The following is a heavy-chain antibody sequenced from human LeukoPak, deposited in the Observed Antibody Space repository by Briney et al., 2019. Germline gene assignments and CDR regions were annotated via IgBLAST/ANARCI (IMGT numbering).Heavy chain of an antibody. Sequence: PGGSLRLSCAASGFTFSSYEMNWVRQAPGKGLEWVSYISSSGSTIYYADSVKGRFTISRDNAKNSLYLQMNSLRAEDTAVYYCARDDSGYYPKLFDYWGQGTLVTVSS. CDR2: ISSSGSTI. D-gene: IGHD3-22*01. V-gene: IGHV3-48*03. CDR3: ARDDSGYYPKLFDY. CDR1: GFTFSSYE. J-gene: IGHJ4*02.